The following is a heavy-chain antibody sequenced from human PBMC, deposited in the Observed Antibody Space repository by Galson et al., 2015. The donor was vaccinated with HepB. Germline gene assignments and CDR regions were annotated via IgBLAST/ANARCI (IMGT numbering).Heavy chain of an antibody. Sequence: SLRLSCAASGFTVSSNYMSWVRQAPGKGLEWVSVIYSGGSTYYADSVKGRFTISRDNSKNTLYLQMNSLRAEDTAVYYCARGPLTYYYGSGSFDYWGQGTLVTVSS. J-gene: IGHJ4*02. CDR1: GFTVSSNY. CDR2: IYSGGST. V-gene: IGHV3-66*01. D-gene: IGHD3-10*01. CDR3: ARGPLTYYYGSGSFDY.